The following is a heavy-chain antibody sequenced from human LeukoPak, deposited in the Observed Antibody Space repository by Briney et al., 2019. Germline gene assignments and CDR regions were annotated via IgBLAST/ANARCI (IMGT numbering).Heavy chain of an antibody. CDR1: RLTFSGST. J-gene: IGHJ4*02. D-gene: IGHD3-16*01. CDR2: IRSKANSYAT. Sequence: GGSLRLSCAASRLTFSGSTMHWVRQASGKGLEWVGRIRSKANSYATAYAASVKGRFTISRDDSKNTAYLQMNSLKTEDTAVYYCRLNNNDGGVFDYWGQGTLVTVSS. V-gene: IGHV3-73*01. CDR3: RLNNNDGGVFDY.